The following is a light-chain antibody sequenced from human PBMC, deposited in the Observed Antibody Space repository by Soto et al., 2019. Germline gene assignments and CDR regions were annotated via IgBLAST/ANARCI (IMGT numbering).Light chain of an antibody. CDR3: QQYNSYSWT. J-gene: IGKJ1*01. CDR1: QSVSSTY. Sequence: EIVLTQSPGSLSLCPGEIAALYWTASQSVSSTYLAWYQQKPGQAPRLLIYGASSRATGIPDRFSGSGSGTDFTLTISSLQPDDFATYYCQQYNSYSWTFGQGTKVDIK. CDR2: GAS. V-gene: IGKV3-20*01.